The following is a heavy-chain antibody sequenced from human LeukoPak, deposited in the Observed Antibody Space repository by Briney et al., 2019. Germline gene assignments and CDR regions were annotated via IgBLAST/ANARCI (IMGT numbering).Heavy chain of an antibody. D-gene: IGHD5-18*01. CDR2: ITGSGGSI. V-gene: IGHV3-23*01. Sequence: AGSLRLSCAASGFTFSSYAMSWVLHPPPEGLQWVLAITGSGGSIYYVPSVRGRFTISRDNSQSTLSLQMNSLRAADTAVYFCAKDRGYSYGYPYFDSWGQGTLVTVSS. J-gene: IGHJ4*02. CDR1: GFTFSSYA. CDR3: AKDRGYSYGYPYFDS.